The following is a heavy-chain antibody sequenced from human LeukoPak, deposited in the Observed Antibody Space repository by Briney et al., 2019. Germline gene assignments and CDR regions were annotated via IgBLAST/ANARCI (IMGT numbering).Heavy chain of an antibody. CDR3: VKSPYYDILTGYFIWFDP. V-gene: IGHV3-64D*06. CDR2: ISSNGGST. J-gene: IGHJ5*02. D-gene: IGHD3-9*01. Sequence: GGSLRLSRSASGFTFSRYAMHWVRQAPGTGREYVSAISSNGGSTYYAESVKGRFTISRDNSKNTLYLQMSSLRAEDTAVYYCVKSPYYDILTGYFIWFDPWGQGTLVTVSS. CDR1: GFTFSRYA.